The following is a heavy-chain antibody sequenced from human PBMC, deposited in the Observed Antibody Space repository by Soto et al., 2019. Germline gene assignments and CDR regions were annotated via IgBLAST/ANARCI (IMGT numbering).Heavy chain of an antibody. CDR2: INHSGST. Sequence: PSETLSLTCAVYGGSLSDYYWNWIRQPPGKGLEWIGQINHSGSTNYNPSLKSRVTISVDTSKNQFSLYLQIDSLRVEDTAFYYCARNRRGGGYYFDYWGQGALVTVSS. V-gene: IGHV4-34*01. CDR1: GGSLSDYY. CDR3: ARNRRGGGYYFDY. J-gene: IGHJ4*02.